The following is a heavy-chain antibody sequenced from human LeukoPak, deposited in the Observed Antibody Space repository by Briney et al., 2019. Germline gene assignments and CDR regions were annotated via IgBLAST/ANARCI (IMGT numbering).Heavy chain of an antibody. V-gene: IGHV3-48*03. CDR3: AGRRYYYDTSGNYYFFDY. J-gene: IGHJ4*02. CDR2: ISSSGSPI. Sequence: PGGSLRLSCAASGFTFKNYEMNWVRQAPGKGLEWVSYISSSGSPIYYADSVKGRFTISRDNAKNSLYRQMNSLRAEDTAVYYCAGRRYYYDTSGNYYFFDYWGQGTLVTVSS. CDR1: GFTFKNYE. D-gene: IGHD3-22*01.